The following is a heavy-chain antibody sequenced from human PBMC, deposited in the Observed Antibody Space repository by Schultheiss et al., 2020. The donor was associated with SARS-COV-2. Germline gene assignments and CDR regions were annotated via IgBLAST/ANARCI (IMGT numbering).Heavy chain of an antibody. V-gene: IGHV3-30*03. CDR1: GFTFSSYG. J-gene: IGHJ4*02. CDR2: ISYDGSNK. D-gene: IGHD1-26*01. Sequence: GGSLRLSCAASGFTFSSYGMHWVRQAPGKGLEWVAVISYDGSNKYYADSVKGRFTISRDNSKNTLYLQMNSLRAEDTAVYYCARYAGSGSSPFDYWGQGTLVTVSS. CDR3: ARYAGSGSSPFDY.